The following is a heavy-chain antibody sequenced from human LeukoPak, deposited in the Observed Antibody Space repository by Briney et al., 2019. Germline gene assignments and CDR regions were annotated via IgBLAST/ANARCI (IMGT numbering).Heavy chain of an antibody. D-gene: IGHD3-3*01. CDR1: GYTFTGYY. CDR3: ARSSNTYYDFWSGYPTFDY. CDR2: INPNSGGT. J-gene: IGHJ4*02. Sequence: GASVKVFCKASGYTFTGYYMHWVRQAPGQGLEWMGWINPNSGGTNYAQKFQGRVTMTRDTSISTAYMELSRLRSDDTAVYYCARSSNTYYDFWSGYPTFDYWGQGTLVTVYS. V-gene: IGHV1-2*02.